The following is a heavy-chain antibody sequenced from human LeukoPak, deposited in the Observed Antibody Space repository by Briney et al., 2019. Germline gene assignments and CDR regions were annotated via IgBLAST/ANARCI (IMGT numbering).Heavy chain of an antibody. V-gene: IGHV4-34*01. D-gene: IGHD3-3*02. J-gene: IGHJ5*02. CDR1: GFTFSSYW. CDR2: INHSGSA. CDR3: ARVSHPGWFDP. Sequence: GSLRLSCVASGFTFSSYWMSWVRQAPGKGLEWIGEINHSGSANYNPSLKSRVTISLDTSKNQFSLKLSSVTAADTAVYYCARVSHPGWFDPWGQGTLVTVSS.